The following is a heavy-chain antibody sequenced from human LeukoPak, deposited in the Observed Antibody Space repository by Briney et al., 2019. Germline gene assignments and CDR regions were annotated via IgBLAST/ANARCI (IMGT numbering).Heavy chain of an antibody. CDR1: GGSISNYH. D-gene: IGHD3-10*01. V-gene: IGHV4-59*08. J-gene: IGHJ4*02. CDR3: ARHISSGGTYAYFDF. Sequence: PSETLSLTCTVSGGSISNYHWSWIRQPPGKGLEWIGYIYSSGSTNYNPSLRSRVTMSVDTSKHQFSLSLNSVTAADTAVYYCARHISSGGTYAYFDFWGQGALVTVSS. CDR2: IYSSGST.